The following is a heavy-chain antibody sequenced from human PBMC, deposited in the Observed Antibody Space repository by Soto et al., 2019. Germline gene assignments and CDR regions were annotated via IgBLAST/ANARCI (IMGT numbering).Heavy chain of an antibody. CDR3: ARGFSYGENNYSGMDV. CDR1: GGSFSGYC. J-gene: IGHJ6*02. D-gene: IGHD5-18*01. CDR2: INHSGST. Sequence: ETLSLTCAVYGGSFSGYCWSWIRQPPGKGLEWIGEINHSGSTNYNPSLKSRVTISVDTSKNQFSLKLSSVTAADTAVYYCARGFSYGENNYSGMDVWGQGTTVTVS. V-gene: IGHV4-34*01.